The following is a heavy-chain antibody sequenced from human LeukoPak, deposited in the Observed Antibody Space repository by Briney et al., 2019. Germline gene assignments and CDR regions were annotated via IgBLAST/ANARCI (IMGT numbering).Heavy chain of an antibody. CDR3: ASYIAARPYWYFDL. J-gene: IGHJ2*01. CDR2: IYHSGST. V-gene: IGHV4-30-2*01. D-gene: IGHD6-6*01. Sequence: SQTLSLTCTVSGGSISSGGYYWSWIRQPPGKGLEWIGYIYHSGSTNYNPSLKSRVTISVDTSKNQFSLKLSSVTAADTAVYYCASYIAARPYWYFDLWGRGTLVTVSS. CDR1: GGSISSGGYY.